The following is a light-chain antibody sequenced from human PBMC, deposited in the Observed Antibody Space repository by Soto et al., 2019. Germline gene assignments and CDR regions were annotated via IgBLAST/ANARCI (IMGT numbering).Light chain of an antibody. CDR1: SSDVGGYNY. CDR2: DVS. CDR3: CSYAGSYTPHVV. Sequence: QSALTQPRSVSGSPGQSVTISCTGTSSDVGGYNYVSWYQQHPGKASKLMIYDVSKRPSGVPDRFSGSKSGNTASLTISGLQAEDEADYYCCSYAGSYTPHVVFGGGTKLTVL. V-gene: IGLV2-11*01. J-gene: IGLJ2*01.